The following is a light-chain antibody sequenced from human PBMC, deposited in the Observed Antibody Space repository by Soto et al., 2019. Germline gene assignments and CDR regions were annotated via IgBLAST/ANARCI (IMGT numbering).Light chain of an antibody. Sequence: AIRMTQSPSSLSASTGDRVTITCRASQGIRSYLAWYQQKAGIAPKLLIYAASTLQSGVPSRFSGSGSGTDFTLTISCLQSEDFATYYCQQYYSYRITFGQGTRPAI. CDR2: AAS. J-gene: IGKJ5*01. CDR3: QQYYSYRIT. V-gene: IGKV1-8*01. CDR1: QGIRSY.